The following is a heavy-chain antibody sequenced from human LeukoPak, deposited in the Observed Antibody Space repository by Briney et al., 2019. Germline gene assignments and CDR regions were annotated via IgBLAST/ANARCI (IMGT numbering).Heavy chain of an antibody. CDR3: ATDKRGAGLGFVYGSGSFNGLDV. V-gene: IGHV1-24*01. Sequence: GASVKVSCKVSGYTLTELSMHWVRHAPGKGLEWMGGFDPKDGETIYEQKFQGRVTMTEDTSTDTGYMELSSLRSEDTAVYYCATDKRGAGLGFVYGSGSFNGLDVWGQGTTVTVSS. D-gene: IGHD3-10*01. CDR2: FDPKDGET. CDR1: GYTLTELS. J-gene: IGHJ6*02.